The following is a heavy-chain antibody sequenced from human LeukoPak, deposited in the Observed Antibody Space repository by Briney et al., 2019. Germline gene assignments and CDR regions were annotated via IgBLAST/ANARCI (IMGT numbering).Heavy chain of an antibody. CDR2: IYSSGSA. J-gene: IGHJ5*02. V-gene: IGHV4-59*12. D-gene: IGHD6-13*01. CDR3: ARAGIAAAGYWFDP. CDR1: GGSISSYY. Sequence: SETLSLTCTVSGGSISSYYWSWIRQPPGKGLEWIGNIYSSGSAYYNPSLKSRVTMSVDTSKNQFSLKLSSVTAADTAVYYCARAGIAAAGYWFDPWGQGTLVTVSS.